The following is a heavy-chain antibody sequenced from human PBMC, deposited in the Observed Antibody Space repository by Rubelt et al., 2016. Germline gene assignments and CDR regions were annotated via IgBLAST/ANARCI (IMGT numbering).Heavy chain of an antibody. J-gene: IGHJ4*02. CDR2: IFSNDEN. V-gene: IGHV2-26*01. CDR1: GFSLSNARMG. Sequence: QVTLKESGPVLVKPTETLTLTCTVSGFSLSNARMGVSWIRQPPGKALEWLAHIFSNDENSYSTSLKSRLNISKDTSKSQVVLTMTNMDPVDTATYYCALWSYYPDYWGQGTLVTVSS. D-gene: IGHD3-10*01. CDR3: ALWSYYPDY.